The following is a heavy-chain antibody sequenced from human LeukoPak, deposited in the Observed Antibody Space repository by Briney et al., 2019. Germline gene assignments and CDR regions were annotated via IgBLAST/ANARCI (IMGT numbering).Heavy chain of an antibody. Sequence: ASVKVSCKVSGYTLTELSIHWVRQAPGKGLEWMGGFDPEDGETIYAQKFQGRVTMTEDTSTDTAYMELSSLRSEDTAVYYCATHQLGLWFRELFGYWGQGTLVTVSS. V-gene: IGHV1-24*01. CDR3: ATHQLGLWFRELFGY. J-gene: IGHJ4*02. CDR2: FDPEDGET. D-gene: IGHD3-10*01. CDR1: GYTLTELS.